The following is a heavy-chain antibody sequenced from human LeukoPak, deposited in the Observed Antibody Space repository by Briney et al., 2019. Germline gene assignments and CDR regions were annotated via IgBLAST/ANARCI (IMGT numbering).Heavy chain of an antibody. J-gene: IGHJ4*02. CDR1: GYTFTSYG. Sequence: VASVKVSCKASGYTFTSYGISWVRQAPGQGLEWMGWINPNSGGTNYAQKFQGRVTMTRDTSISTAYMELSRLRSDDTAVYYCARAHPRVVPADYWGQGTLVTVSS. CDR3: ARAHPRVVPADY. CDR2: INPNSGGT. D-gene: IGHD2-15*01. V-gene: IGHV1-2*02.